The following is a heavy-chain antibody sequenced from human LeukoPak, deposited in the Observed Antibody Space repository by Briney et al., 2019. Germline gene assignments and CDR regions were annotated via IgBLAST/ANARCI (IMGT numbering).Heavy chain of an antibody. Sequence: ASVKVSCKASGYTFTSYYMHWVRQAPGQGLEWMGIINPSGGSTSYAQKFQGRVTMTRDTSTSTVYMERSSLRSEDTAVYYCARGQPPSIAAADDAFDIWGQGTMVTVSS. CDR1: GYTFTSYY. D-gene: IGHD6-13*01. V-gene: IGHV1-46*01. CDR3: ARGQPPSIAAADDAFDI. CDR2: INPSGGST. J-gene: IGHJ3*02.